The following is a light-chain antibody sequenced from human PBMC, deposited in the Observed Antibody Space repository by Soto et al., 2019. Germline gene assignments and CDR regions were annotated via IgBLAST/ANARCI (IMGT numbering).Light chain of an antibody. CDR1: QSVSSSY. Sequence: EIVVTQSPGTLSLSTGERATLSCRARQSVSSSYLAWYQQTPGQAPRRLIYGASSRSTGIPDRFSGSGSGTDFTLTISRLEPEDLAVYYCQQYGSSPGTFGQGNKVQIK. CDR3: QQYGSSPGT. CDR2: GAS. J-gene: IGKJ1*01. V-gene: IGKV3-20*01.